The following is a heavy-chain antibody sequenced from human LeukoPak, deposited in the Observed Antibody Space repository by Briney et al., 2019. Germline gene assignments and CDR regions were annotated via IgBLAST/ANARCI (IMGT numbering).Heavy chain of an antibody. V-gene: IGHV4-31*11. CDR1: GGSISSGGYY. CDR3: ARADNWFDP. J-gene: IGHJ5*02. Sequence: PSETLSLTCAVSGGSISSGGYYWSWIRQHPGKGLEWIGYVYYSETTYYNPSLKSRVTMSVDTSKNQFSLKLSSVTAADTAMYYCARADNWFDPWGQGTLVTVSS. CDR2: VYYSETT.